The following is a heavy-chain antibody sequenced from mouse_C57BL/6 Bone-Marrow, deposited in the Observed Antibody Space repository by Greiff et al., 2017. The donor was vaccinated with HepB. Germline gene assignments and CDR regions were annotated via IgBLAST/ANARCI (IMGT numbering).Heavy chain of an antibody. Sequence: VQLVESGPGLVQPSQSLSITCTVSGFSLTSYGVHWVRQSPGKGLEWLGVIWSGGSTDYNAAFISRLSISKDNSKSQVFFKMNSLQADDTAIYYCARIPMVTYAMGYWGQGTSVTVSS. J-gene: IGHJ4*01. V-gene: IGHV2-2*01. CDR3: ARIPMVTYAMGY. CDR2: IWSGGST. D-gene: IGHD2-2*01. CDR1: GFSLTSYG.